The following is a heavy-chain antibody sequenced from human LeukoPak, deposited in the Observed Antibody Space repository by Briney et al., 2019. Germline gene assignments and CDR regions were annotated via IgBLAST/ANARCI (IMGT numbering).Heavy chain of an antibody. V-gene: IGHV4-59*01. CDR3: VRDRGEFSYSHDY. D-gene: IGHD1-26*01. CDR1: GGPISGYY. Sequence: SETLSLTCTVSGGPISGYYWSWSRQPPGRGVEWIGNLYYMRGAWYKSSLKSRVTTSVDTSRNEFSLKLSSVTAADTAVYYCVRDRGEFSYSHDYWGQGTLVTVSS. CDR2: LYYMRGA. J-gene: IGHJ4*02.